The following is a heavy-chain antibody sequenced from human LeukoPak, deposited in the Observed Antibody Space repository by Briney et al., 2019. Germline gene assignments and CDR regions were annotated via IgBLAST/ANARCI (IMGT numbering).Heavy chain of an antibody. CDR1: GFTFSRYT. J-gene: IGHJ4*02. D-gene: IGHD1-26*01. CDR3: ASSGSYRFDY. Sequence: GGSLRLSCAASGFTFSRYTMNWVRQAPGKGLEWISHITTSSATYYADSVKGRFTISRDNAKNSLYLQLNSLRDEDTAFYYCASSGSYRFDYWGQGTLVTVSS. V-gene: IGHV3-48*02. CDR2: ITTSSAT.